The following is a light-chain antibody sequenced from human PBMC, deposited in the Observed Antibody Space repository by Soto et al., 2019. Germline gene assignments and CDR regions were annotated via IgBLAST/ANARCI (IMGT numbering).Light chain of an antibody. CDR2: VNSDGSH. CDR1: SGHSSYA. CDR3: QTWGTGIVV. J-gene: IGLJ2*01. V-gene: IGLV4-69*01. Sequence: QPVLTQSPSASASLGASVKFTCTLSSGHSSYAIAWHQQQPEKGPRYLMKVNSDGSHSKGDGIPDRFSGSSSGAERYLTISSLQSEDEADYYCQTWGTGIVVFGGGTKVTVL.